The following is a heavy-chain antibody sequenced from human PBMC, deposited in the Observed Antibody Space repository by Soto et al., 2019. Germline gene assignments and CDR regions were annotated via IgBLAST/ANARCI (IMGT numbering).Heavy chain of an antibody. J-gene: IGHJ4*02. D-gene: IGHD4-4*01. CDR2: MNPNSGNT. CDR1: GYTFTSYD. CDR3: ESDSRY. Sequence: QVQLVQSGAEVKKPGASVKVSCKASGYTFTSYDINWVRQATGQGLEWMGWMNPNSGNTGDAQKSQGRVTMTRNTSISTPYMTRSNPRSEDTAVYYCESDSRYWGQGTLVIVSS. V-gene: IGHV1-8*01.